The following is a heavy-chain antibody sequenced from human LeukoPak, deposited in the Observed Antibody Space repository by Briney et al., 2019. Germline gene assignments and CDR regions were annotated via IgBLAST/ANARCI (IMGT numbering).Heavy chain of an antibody. Sequence: GGSLRLSCAASGFTFSDYYMSWIRQAPGKGLEWVSYISSSGSTIYYADSVKGRFTISRDNAKNSLYLQMNSLRAEDTAVYYCASVNYYGSGKNNWFDPWGQGTLVTVSS. CDR1: GFTFSDYY. CDR3: ASVNYYGSGKNNWFDP. D-gene: IGHD3-10*01. J-gene: IGHJ5*02. V-gene: IGHV3-11*01. CDR2: ISSSGSTI.